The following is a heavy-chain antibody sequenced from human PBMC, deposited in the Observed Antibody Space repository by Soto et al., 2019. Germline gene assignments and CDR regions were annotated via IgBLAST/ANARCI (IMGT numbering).Heavy chain of an antibody. CDR2: INPSGGGT. CDR3: ARDVVSTTGWAFEI. Sequence: QVQLVQSGTEVKKPGASVKVSCKTSGYTFAIYYIHWVRQAPGQGLEWMGIINPSGGGTNYAQKFQGRVTMTRDTSTSTLYMELSSLRSEDTAVYYCARDVVSTTGWAFEIWGQGTVVTVSS. J-gene: IGHJ3*02. V-gene: IGHV1-46*03. CDR1: GYTFAIYY. D-gene: IGHD2-15*01.